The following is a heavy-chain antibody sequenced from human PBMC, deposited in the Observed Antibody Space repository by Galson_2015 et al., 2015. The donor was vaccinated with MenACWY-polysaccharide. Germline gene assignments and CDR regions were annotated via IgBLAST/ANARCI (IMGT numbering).Heavy chain of an antibody. CDR3: ARDFRSSWYGHYFDY. CDR2: ITGGNGDT. CDR1: GHTFSRYP. J-gene: IGHJ4*02. V-gene: IGHV1-3*01. D-gene: IGHD6-13*01. Sequence: SVKVSCKASGHTFSRYPMHWVRQAPGQRLEWMGWITGGNGDTKYSEKFQGRVTITKNTSANTVYMELRSLRSDDTAVYYCARDFRSSWYGHYFDYWGQGTLVTVSS.